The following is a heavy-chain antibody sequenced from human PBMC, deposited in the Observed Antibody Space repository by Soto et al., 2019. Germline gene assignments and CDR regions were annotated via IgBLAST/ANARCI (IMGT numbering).Heavy chain of an antibody. D-gene: IGHD1-1*01. J-gene: IGHJ4*02. CDR1: GFTVSGYG. CDR3: ARDRNNHFDY. CDR2: IWYDGSKE. Sequence: QVQLVESGGGGVQPGRSLRLSCAASGFTVSGYGMHWVRQSPGKGLEWVAVIWYDGSKEYYADSVKGRFTISRDSSKNTLYLQMNSLRDEDTAVYYCARDRNNHFDYWGQGTPVTVSS. V-gene: IGHV3-33*01.